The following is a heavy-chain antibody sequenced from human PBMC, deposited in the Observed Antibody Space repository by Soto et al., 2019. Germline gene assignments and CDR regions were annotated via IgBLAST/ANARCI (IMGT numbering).Heavy chain of an antibody. Sequence: IHWVRQAPGKGLEWVAFISDDGSQKYYGDSVKGRFTISRDNSKNTLSLRMISLRTEDTSVYYCAKKAPRRSHFFDTCGQGTLVTV. D-gene: IGHD3-9*01. J-gene: IGHJ1*01. CDR2: ISDDGSQK. V-gene: IGHV3-30*18. CDR3: AKKAPRRSHFFDT.